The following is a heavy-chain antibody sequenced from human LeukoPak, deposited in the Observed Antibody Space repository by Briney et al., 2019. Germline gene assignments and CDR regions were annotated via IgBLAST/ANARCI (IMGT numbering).Heavy chain of an antibody. CDR1: GGSISSSSYF. CDR3: ARGNDSSGYYWYYYYYYMDV. Sequence: SETLSLTCTVSGGSISSSSYFWGWIRQPPGKGLEWIGSIYYSGSTYYNPSLKSRVTISVDMSKNQFSMKLSSVTAADTAVYYCARGNDSSGYYWYYYYYYMDVWGKGTTVTVSS. CDR2: IYYSGST. V-gene: IGHV4-39*01. D-gene: IGHD3-22*01. J-gene: IGHJ6*03.